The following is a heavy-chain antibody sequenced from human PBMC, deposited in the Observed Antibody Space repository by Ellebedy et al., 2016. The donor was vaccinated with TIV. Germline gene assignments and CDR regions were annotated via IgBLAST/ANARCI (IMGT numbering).Heavy chain of an antibody. Sequence: AASVKVSCKASGYPFTDYYIHWVRQAPGQGLEWVGWINPNSGGTTYAQAFQGRVTMTRDTSITTAYLDLSGLRSDDSAVYFCARDLFRRNFYDTTTYSWRRPDSWGQGTLVTVSS. CDR3: ARDLFRRNFYDTTTYSWRRPDS. V-gene: IGHV1-2*02. J-gene: IGHJ4*02. CDR2: INPNSGGT. CDR1: GYPFTDYY. D-gene: IGHD2/OR15-2a*01.